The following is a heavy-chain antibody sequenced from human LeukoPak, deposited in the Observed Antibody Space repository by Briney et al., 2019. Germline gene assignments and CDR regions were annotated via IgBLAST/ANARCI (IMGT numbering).Heavy chain of an antibody. Sequence: PGGSLRLSCAASGFTFSSYAMSWVRQAPGKGLEWVSAISGSGGSTYYADSVKGRFTISRDNSKNTLYLQMNSQRAEDTAVYYCAKDRRGGSYYAATLDIWGQGTMVTVSS. CDR1: GFTFSSYA. V-gene: IGHV3-23*01. D-gene: IGHD1-26*01. CDR3: AKDRRGGSYYAATLDI. J-gene: IGHJ3*02. CDR2: ISGSGGST.